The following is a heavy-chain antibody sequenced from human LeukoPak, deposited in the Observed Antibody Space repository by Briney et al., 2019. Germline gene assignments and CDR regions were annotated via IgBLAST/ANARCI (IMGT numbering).Heavy chain of an antibody. V-gene: IGHV3-21*01. D-gene: IGHD3-3*01. J-gene: IGHJ6*04. CDR1: GFTFSSYS. CDR3: ARDRRYYDFWSGLDV. CDR2: ISSSSSYI. Sequence: PGGSLRLSCAASGFTFSSYSMNWVRQAPGKGLEWISSISSSSSYIYYADSVKGRFTISRDNAKNSLYLQMNSLRAEDTAVYYYARDRRYYDFWSGLDVWGKGTTVTVSS.